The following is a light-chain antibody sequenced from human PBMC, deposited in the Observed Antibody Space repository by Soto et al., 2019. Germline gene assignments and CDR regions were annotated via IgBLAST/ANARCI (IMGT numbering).Light chain of an antibody. CDR1: QRISTC. CDR3: QQYYSYWT. J-gene: IGKJ1*01. V-gene: IGKV1-5*01. CDR2: DAS. Sequence: DIQMTQSPSALSASVGDRVTITSRASQRISTCLAWYQQKLGEAPRLLISDASSLQNGVPPRFSGSASGTEFTLTITSLQPDDSATYYCQQYYSYWTFGQGTKVDIK.